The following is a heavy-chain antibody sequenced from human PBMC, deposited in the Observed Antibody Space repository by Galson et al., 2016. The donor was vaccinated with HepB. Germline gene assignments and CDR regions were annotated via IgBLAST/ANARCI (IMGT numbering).Heavy chain of an antibody. V-gene: IGHV4-39*03. CDR3: IRASSSSGYWYFDL. J-gene: IGHJ2*01. CDR1: GGSISSSSYY. Sequence: SETLSLTCTVSGGSISSSSYYWGWIRQPPGKGLEWIGSIYYSGSTYYNPSLKSRVTISVDTSKNQFSLKLSSVTAADTALYYCIRASSSSGYWYFDLWGRGTLVTVSS. D-gene: IGHD6-6*01. CDR2: IYYSGST.